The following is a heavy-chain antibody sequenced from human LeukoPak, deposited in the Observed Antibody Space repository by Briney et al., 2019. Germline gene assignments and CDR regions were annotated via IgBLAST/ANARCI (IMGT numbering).Heavy chain of an antibody. V-gene: IGHV3-30*18. D-gene: IGHD3-9*01. J-gene: IGHJ4*02. CDR1: GFTFSSYG. CDR3: AKETRYDILTGYYPDY. CDR2: ISYDGSNK. Sequence: PGTSLRLSCAASGFTFSSYGMHWVRQAPGKGLEWVAVISYDGSNKYYADSVKGRFTISRDNSKNTLYLQMNSLRAEDTAVYYCAKETRYDILTGYYPDYWGQGTLVAVSS.